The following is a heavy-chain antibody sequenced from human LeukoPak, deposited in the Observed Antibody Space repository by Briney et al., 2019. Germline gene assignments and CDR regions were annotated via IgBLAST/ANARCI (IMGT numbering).Heavy chain of an antibody. CDR1: GFTFSSYG. CDR2: IWYDGSNK. J-gene: IGHJ4*02. D-gene: IGHD2-15*01. V-gene: IGHV3-33*01. Sequence: GGSLRLSCAASGFTFSSYGVHWVRQAPGKGLEWVAVIWYDGSNKYYADSVKGRFTISRDNSKNTLYLQMNSLRAEDTAVYYCARDEFLYCSGGSCYPGYWGQGTLVTVSS. CDR3: ARDEFLYCSGGSCYPGY.